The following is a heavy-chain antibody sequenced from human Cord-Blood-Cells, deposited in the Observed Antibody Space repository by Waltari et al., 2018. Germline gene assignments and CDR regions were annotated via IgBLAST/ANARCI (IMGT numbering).Heavy chain of an antibody. CDR2: IKPNSGGT. J-gene: IGHJ4*02. CDR1: GYTFTGYY. Sequence: QVQLVQSGAEVKKPGASVKVSCKASGYTFTGYYMHWVRQAPGQGLEWMGRIKPNSGGTNDEHKFQCRVTRTMDTSISTADMELSRLRSDDTAVYYCARGPAAAPNFDYWGQGTLVTVSS. CDR3: ARGPAAAPNFDY. V-gene: IGHV1-2*07. D-gene: IGHD6-13*01.